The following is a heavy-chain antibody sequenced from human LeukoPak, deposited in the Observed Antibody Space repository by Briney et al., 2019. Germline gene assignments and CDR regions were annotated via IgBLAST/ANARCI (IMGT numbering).Heavy chain of an antibody. J-gene: IGHJ4*02. CDR3: ARDKWAGYSSGWYGD. D-gene: IGHD6-19*01. Sequence: GGSLRLSCSASGFISSSWSVNWVRQAPGKGLGCVSHLSSSGTIFYADSVKGRFTISRDNAKNSLYLQMNSLRAEDTAVYYCARDKWAGYSSGWYGDWGQGTLVTVSS. CDR2: LSSSGTI. V-gene: IGHV3-48*04. CDR1: GFISSSWS.